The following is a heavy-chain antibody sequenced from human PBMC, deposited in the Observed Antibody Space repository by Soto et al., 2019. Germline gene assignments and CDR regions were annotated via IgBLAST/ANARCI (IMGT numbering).Heavy chain of an antibody. Sequence: RASVKVSCKASGGTFSSYAISWVRQAPGQGLEWMGGIIPIFGTANYAQKFQGRVTITADESTSTAYMELSSLRSEDTAVYYCASGADYGGNSDAFDIWGQGTMVTVS. D-gene: IGHD4-17*01. J-gene: IGHJ3*02. CDR1: GGTFSSYA. V-gene: IGHV1-69*13. CDR2: IIPIFGTA. CDR3: ASGADYGGNSDAFDI.